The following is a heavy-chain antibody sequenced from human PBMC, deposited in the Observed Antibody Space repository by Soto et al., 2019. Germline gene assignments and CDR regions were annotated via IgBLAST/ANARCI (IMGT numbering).Heavy chain of an antibody. CDR1: GGTFSSYA. CDR2: IIPIFGTA. J-gene: IGHJ6*02. V-gene: IGHV1-69*06. CDR3: ARAHLPYYDILTGYYYYGMDV. D-gene: IGHD3-9*01. Sequence: VQLVESGAEVKKPGSSVKVSCKASGGTFSSYAISWVRQAPGQGLEWMGGIIPIFGTANYAQKFQGRVTITADKSTSTAYMELSSLRSEDTAVYYCARAHLPYYDILTGYYYYGMDVWGQGTTVTVSS.